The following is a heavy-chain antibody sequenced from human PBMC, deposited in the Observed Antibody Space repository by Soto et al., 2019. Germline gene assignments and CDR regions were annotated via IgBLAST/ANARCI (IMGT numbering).Heavy chain of an antibody. J-gene: IGHJ4*02. CDR2: VYHTGRT. D-gene: IGHD3-3*01. Sequence: SETLSLTCTVSGSSFRSGSYYWSWIRQPPGKGLEWIGYVYHTGRTSYNPSLKSRASISMDTSKNRFSLNLDSVTAADTAVYFCARDFDYFDSWGQGTRVTVSS. CDR1: GSSFRSGSYY. CDR3: ARDFDYFDS. V-gene: IGHV4-61*01.